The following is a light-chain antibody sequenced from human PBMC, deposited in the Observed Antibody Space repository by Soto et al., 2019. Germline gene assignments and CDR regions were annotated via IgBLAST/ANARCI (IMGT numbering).Light chain of an antibody. Sequence: EIVMTQSPTILSVSPGERATLSCRASQSISTKLAWYQQKPGQAPRLLIYGASTRATGIPARFSGSGSGTEFTLTISSLEAEDFAVYYCQQRSDWPPITFGQGTRLE. CDR1: QSISTK. CDR2: GAS. J-gene: IGKJ5*01. CDR3: QQRSDWPPIT. V-gene: IGKV3-15*01.